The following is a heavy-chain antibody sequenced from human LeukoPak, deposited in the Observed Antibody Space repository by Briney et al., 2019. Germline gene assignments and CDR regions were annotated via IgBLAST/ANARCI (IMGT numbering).Heavy chain of an antibody. CDR2: INHSGST. CDR3: ATAIQNWFDP. J-gene: IGHJ5*02. V-gene: IGHV4-34*01. CDR1: GGSFSGYY. Sequence: SETLPLTCAVYGGSFSGYYWSWIRQPPGKGLEWIGEINHSGSTNYNPSLKSRVTISVDTSKNQFSLKLSSVTAADTAVYYCATAIQNWFDPWGQGTLVTVSS.